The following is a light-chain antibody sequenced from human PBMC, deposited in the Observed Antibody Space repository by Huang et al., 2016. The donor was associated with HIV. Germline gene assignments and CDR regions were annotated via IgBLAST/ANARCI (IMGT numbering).Light chain of an antibody. CDR1: QSVNFD. V-gene: IGKV3-15*01. J-gene: IGKJ1*01. Sequence: EILLTQSPATLSVSPGERVTLSCRAIQSVNFDLAWYQQRAGQAPRLLIYSASTRATGIPARFSGSGSGTEFTLTISSLQSEDFAIYYCQQYTNWPWTFGQGTEVEIK. CDR2: SAS. CDR3: QQYTNWPWT.